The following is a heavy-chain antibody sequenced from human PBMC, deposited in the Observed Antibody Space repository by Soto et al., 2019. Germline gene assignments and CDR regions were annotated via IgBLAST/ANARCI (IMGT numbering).Heavy chain of an antibody. CDR2: IYYSGST. CDR1: GGSISSSSYY. CDR3: ARTTLYYFDY. V-gene: IGHV4-39*01. J-gene: IGHJ4*02. Sequence: SETLSLTCTASGGSISSSSYYWGWIRQPPGKGLEWIGSIYYSGSTYYNPSLKSRVTISVDTSKNQFSLKLSSVTAADTAVYYCARTTLYYFDYWGQGTLVTVSS. D-gene: IGHD4-4*01.